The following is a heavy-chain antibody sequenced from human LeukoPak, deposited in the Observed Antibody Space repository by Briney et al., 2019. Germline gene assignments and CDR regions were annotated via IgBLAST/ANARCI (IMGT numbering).Heavy chain of an antibody. CDR1: GYTFTSYG. CDR3: ARDLEDYGEHEVYFDY. CDR2: ISAYNGNT. D-gene: IGHD4-17*01. Sequence: ASVKVSCKASGYTFTSYGISWVRQAPGQGLEWMEWISAYNGNTNYAQKLQGRVTMTTDTSTSTAYMELRSLRSDDTAVYYCARDLEDYGEHEVYFDYWGQGTLVTVSS. J-gene: IGHJ4*02. V-gene: IGHV1-18*01.